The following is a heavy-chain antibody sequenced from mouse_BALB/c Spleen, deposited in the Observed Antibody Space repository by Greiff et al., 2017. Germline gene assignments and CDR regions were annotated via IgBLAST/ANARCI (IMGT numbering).Heavy chain of an antibody. CDR3: ASCDYRYFDV. J-gene: IGHJ1*01. V-gene: IGHV1S81*02. CDR1: GYTFTSYY. CDR2: INPSNGGT. Sequence: VQLQQSGAELVKPGASVKLSCKASGYTFTSYYMYWVKQRPGQGLEWIGEINPSNGGTNFNQKFKDKATLTADKSSSTAYMQLSSLTSEDSAVYYCASCDYRYFDVWGAGTTVTVSS.